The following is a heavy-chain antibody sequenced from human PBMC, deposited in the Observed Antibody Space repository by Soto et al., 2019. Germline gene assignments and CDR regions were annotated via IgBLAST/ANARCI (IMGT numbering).Heavy chain of an antibody. CDR1: GGSISSGVYY. V-gene: IGHV4-31*03. CDR2: IYYIGST. CDR3: IGGCSGYQSSHY. J-gene: IGHJ4*02. Sequence: PSETLSLTCTVSGGSISSGVYYWSWIRQHPGNGLEWIGYIYYIGSTYYNPSLKSRVTISVDTSKNQFSLKLSSVTAADTAVYYCIGGCSGYQSSHYWGQAPLITVST. D-gene: IGHD3-22*01.